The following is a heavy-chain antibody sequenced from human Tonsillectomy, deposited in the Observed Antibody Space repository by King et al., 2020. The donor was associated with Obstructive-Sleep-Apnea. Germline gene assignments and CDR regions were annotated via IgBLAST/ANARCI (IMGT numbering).Heavy chain of an antibody. J-gene: IGHJ4*02. V-gene: IGHV4-59*01. Sequence: QVQLQESGPGLVKPSETLSLTCTVSGGSISSYYWSWIRQPPGKGLEWIGYIFYSGSTNYNPSLKSRVTISVDTSKNQFSLKLSSVTAADTAVYSCARGTELVAPFDYWGQGTLVTVSS. CDR3: ARGTELVAPFDY. CDR1: GGSISSYY. D-gene: IGHD3-10*01. CDR2: IFYSGST.